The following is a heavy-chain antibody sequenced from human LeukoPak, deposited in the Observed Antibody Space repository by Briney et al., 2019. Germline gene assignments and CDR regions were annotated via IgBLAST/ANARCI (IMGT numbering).Heavy chain of an antibody. CDR2: INHSGST. Sequence: SETLSLTCGVYGGSFSGYYWSWIRQPPGKGLEWIGEINHSGSTNYNPSLKSRVTISVDTSKNQFSLKLSSVTAADTAVYYCARDAGLYSSTWFSDYWGQGTLVTVSS. J-gene: IGHJ4*02. V-gene: IGHV4-34*01. D-gene: IGHD6-13*01. CDR1: GGSFSGYY. CDR3: ARDAGLYSSTWFSDY.